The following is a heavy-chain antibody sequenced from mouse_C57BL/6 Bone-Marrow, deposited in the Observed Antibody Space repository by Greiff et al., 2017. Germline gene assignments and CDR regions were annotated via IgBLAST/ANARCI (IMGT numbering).Heavy chain of an antibody. V-gene: IGHV1-64*01. J-gene: IGHJ3*01. D-gene: IGHD2-3*01. CDR3: ARPDGYPSWFAY. Sequence: QVHVKQPGAELVKPGASVKLSCKASGYTFTSYWMHWVKQRPGQGLEWIGMIHPNSGSTNYNEKFKSKATLTVDKSSSTAYMQLSSLTSEDSAVYYCARPDGYPSWFAYWGQGTLVTVSA. CDR2: IHPNSGST. CDR1: GYTFTSYW.